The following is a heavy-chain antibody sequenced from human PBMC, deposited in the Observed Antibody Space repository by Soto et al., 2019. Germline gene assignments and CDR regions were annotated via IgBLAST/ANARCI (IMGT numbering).Heavy chain of an antibody. CDR2: MDTSGRT. V-gene: IGHV4-4*07. CDR1: GGAISVYY. D-gene: IGHD3-22*01. Sequence: PSETLSLTCTVSGGAISVYYWSWIRQPAGKGLEWIGRMDTSGRTNYNPSLKSRVTMSPDTYKNQFSLKLRSVTAADTAIYYCATMLNSGFYRPEGDYSDYGTDVWGQGTRVTVSS. CDR3: ATMLNSGFYRPEGDYSDYGTDV. J-gene: IGHJ6*02.